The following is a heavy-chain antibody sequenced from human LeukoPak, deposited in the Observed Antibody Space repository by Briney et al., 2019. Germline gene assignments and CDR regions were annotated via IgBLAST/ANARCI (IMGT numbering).Heavy chain of an antibody. J-gene: IGHJ6*04. D-gene: IGHD3-16*01. Sequence: GGSLTLSCAASGFTFSSYAMSWVRQAPAKGLEWVSVISGSGGSIYYADSVKGRFTISRDNSKNTLHLQMNSLRAEDTAVYYCAKDTFSGVDVWGKGTTVTVSS. V-gene: IGHV3-23*01. CDR2: ISGSGGSI. CDR3: AKDTFSGVDV. CDR1: GFTFSSYA.